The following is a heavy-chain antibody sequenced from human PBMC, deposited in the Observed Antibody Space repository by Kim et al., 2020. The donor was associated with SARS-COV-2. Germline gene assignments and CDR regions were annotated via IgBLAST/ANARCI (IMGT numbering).Heavy chain of an antibody. Sequence: DSVKGRFTISRDNSKNTLYLQMNSLRAEDTAVYYCAKGPMGVAVAGLLDYWGQGTLVTVSS. CDR3: AKGPMGVAVAGLLDY. V-gene: IGHV3-23*01. J-gene: IGHJ4*02. D-gene: IGHD6-19*01.